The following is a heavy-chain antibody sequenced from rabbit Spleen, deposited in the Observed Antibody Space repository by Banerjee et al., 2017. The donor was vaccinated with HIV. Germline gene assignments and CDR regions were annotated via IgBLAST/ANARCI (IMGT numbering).Heavy chain of an antibody. V-gene: IGHV1S40*01. D-gene: IGHD6-1*01. CDR2: VAAGVSLTS. J-gene: IGHJ5*01. CDR1: GFSFTYIDY. CDR3: ARLMTYGYAGFGYATLDWLDL. Sequence: QSLEESGGDLVKPGASLTLTCTASGFSFTYIDYLCWVRQPPGKGPEWIACVAAGVSLTSYYATWAKGRFTISKTSSTTVTLQMTSLTAADTATYFCARLMTYGYAGFGYATLDWLDLWGPGTLVTVS.